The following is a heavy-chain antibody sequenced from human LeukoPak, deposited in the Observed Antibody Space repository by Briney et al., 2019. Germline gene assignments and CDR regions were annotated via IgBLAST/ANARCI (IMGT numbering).Heavy chain of an antibody. CDR2: IIPILGIA. D-gene: IGHD3-22*01. CDR1: GGTFSSYA. V-gene: IGHV1-69*04. Sequence: GASVKVSCKASGGTFSSYAISWVRQAPGQGLEWMGRIIPILGIANYARKFQGRVTITADKSTSTAYMELSSLRSEDTAVYYCAREGIDSCFDYWGQGTLVTVSS. J-gene: IGHJ4*02. CDR3: AREGIDSCFDY.